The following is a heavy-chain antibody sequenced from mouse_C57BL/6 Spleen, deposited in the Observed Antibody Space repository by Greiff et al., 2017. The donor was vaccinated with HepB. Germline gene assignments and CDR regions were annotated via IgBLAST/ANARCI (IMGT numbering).Heavy chain of an antibody. J-gene: IGHJ4*01. CDR1: GYAFSSSW. CDR2: IYPGDGDT. CDR3: ARSVYGSYAMDY. Sequence: QVQLKESGPELVKPGASVKISCKASGYAFSSSWMNWVKQRPGKGLEWIGRIYPGDGDTNYNGKFKGKATLTADKSSSTAYMQLSSLTSEDSAVYFCARSVYGSYAMDYWGQGTSVTVSS. D-gene: IGHD2-2*01. V-gene: IGHV1-82*01.